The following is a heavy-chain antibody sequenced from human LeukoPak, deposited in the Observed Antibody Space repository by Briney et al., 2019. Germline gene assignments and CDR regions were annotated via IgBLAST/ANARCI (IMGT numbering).Heavy chain of an antibody. Sequence: ASVKVSCKASGYTFTSYGISWVRQAPGQGLEWMGWISAYNGNTNYAQKLQGRVTMTTDTSTSTAYMELRSLRSDDTAVYYCARGTNGAPRTDYYYGMDVWGQGTTVTVSS. CDR2: ISAYNGNT. CDR3: ARGTNGAPRTDYYYGMDV. CDR1: GYTFTSYG. D-gene: IGHD2-8*01. J-gene: IGHJ6*02. V-gene: IGHV1-18*01.